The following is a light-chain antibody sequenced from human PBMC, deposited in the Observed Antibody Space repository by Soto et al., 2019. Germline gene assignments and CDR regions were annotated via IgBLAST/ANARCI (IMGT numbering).Light chain of an antibody. Sequence: EVVLTQSPVTLSLSPGERATLSCRASQSFRGLLAWYQQKPGQAPRLLIYDAYNRATGIPPMFSGSGSGTDFTLTISSLEPEDSAVYYCHQRHMWPITFGQGTRLEIK. V-gene: IGKV3-11*01. CDR3: HQRHMWPIT. J-gene: IGKJ5*01. CDR1: QSFRGL. CDR2: DAY.